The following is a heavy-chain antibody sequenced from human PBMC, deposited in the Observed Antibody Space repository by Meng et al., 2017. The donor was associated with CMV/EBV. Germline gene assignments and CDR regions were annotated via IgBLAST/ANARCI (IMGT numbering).Heavy chain of an antibody. CDR1: GGTFSNYA. CDR3: ARHGGTYFDFWSDYTSPKDTYYYCGMDV. CDR2: IIPIFGTA. V-gene: IGHV1-69*05. D-gene: IGHD3-3*01. J-gene: IGHJ6*02. Sequence: SVKVSCKASGGTFSNYAISWVRQAPGQGLEWMGGIIPIFGTANYAQRCQGRVTITTDESATTAHMELSSLRSEDTAVYYCARHGGTYFDFWSDYTSPKDTYYYCGMDVWGQGTTVTVSS.